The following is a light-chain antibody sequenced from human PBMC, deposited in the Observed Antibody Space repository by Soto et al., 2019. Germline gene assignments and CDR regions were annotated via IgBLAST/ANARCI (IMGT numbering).Light chain of an antibody. J-gene: IGKJ2*01. CDR1: QSISTNF. V-gene: IGKV3-20*01. Sequence: TVLTQSPGTLSLSPGERATLSCRASQSISTNFLAWYQHKPGQAPRLLIFGASRRAPGIPDRFSGSGSGTYFALSISRLEPEDFAVYYCRQYSSSSYTFGQRTKLDIK. CDR3: RQYSSSSYT. CDR2: GAS.